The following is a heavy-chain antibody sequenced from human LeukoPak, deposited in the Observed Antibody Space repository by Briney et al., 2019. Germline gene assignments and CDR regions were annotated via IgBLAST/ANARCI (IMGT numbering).Heavy chain of an antibody. Sequence: GGSLRLSCAASGFIVNNNYMSWVRQAPGKGLEWVSVIYSGGSTYYADSVKGRFTISRDNSKNTLYLQMNSLRAEDTAVYYCTSPLRGPSDYWGQGTLVTVSS. CDR3: TSPLRGPSDY. CDR2: IYSGGST. V-gene: IGHV3-53*01. J-gene: IGHJ4*02. D-gene: IGHD3-10*01. CDR1: GFIVNNNY.